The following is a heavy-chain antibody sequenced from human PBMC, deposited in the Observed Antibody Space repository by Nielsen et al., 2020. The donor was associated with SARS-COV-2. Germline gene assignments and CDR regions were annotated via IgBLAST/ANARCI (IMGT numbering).Heavy chain of an antibody. CDR1: GFTFSSYW. D-gene: IGHD3-3*01. CDR2: IREDGSEK. Sequence: GESLKISCAASGFTFSSYWMSWVRQAPGKGLEWVANIREDGSEKYYVDSVKGRFTISRDNAKNSLYLQMNSLRAEDTAVYYCARLWSASIWYFDLWGRGTLVTVSS. V-gene: IGHV3-7*03. J-gene: IGHJ2*01. CDR3: ARLWSASIWYFDL.